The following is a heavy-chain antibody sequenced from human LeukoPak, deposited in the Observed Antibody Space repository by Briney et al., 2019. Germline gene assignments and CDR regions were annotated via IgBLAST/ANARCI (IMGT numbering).Heavy chain of an antibody. CDR3: ARGHYGMDV. J-gene: IGHJ6*02. CDR2: ITPSSSYT. V-gene: IGHV3-11*05. CDR1: GFTFSDFY. Sequence: GGSLRHSCAASGFTFSDFYMSWIRQAPGKGLEWVSYITPSSSYTNYADSVKGRFTISRDNANNSLYLQMNSLRAEDTAVYFCARGHYGMDVWGQGTTVTVSS.